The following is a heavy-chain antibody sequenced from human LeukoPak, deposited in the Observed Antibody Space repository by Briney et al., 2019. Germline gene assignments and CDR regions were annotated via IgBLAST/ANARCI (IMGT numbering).Heavy chain of an antibody. J-gene: IGHJ4*02. Sequence: GRSLRLSCAASGFTFSSYAMHWVRQAPGKGLEWVAVISYDGSNKYYADSVKGRFTISRDNSKNTLYLQMNSLRAKDTAVYYCARGRQWLVQGALNYWGQGTLVTVSS. D-gene: IGHD6-19*01. CDR2: ISYDGSNK. V-gene: IGHV3-30-3*01. CDR1: GFTFSSYA. CDR3: ARGRQWLVQGALNY.